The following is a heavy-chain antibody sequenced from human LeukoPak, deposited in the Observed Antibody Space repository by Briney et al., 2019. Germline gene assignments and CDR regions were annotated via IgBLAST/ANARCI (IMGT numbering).Heavy chain of an antibody. J-gene: IGHJ6*03. Sequence: SETLSLTCTVSGASVSGYFWSWIRQPAGKGLEWIGRVYTSGSTNYNPSLKSRVTMSLDTSKNQFSLKLSSVTAADTAVYYCARAPDYYMDVWGKGTTVTVSS. CDR1: GASVSGYF. CDR2: VYTSGST. V-gene: IGHV4-4*07. CDR3: ARAPDYYMDV.